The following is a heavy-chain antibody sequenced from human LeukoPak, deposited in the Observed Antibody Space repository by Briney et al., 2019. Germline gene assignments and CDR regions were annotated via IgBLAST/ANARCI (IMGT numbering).Heavy chain of an antibody. J-gene: IGHJ4*02. CDR2: INHNGNT. D-gene: IGHD5-12*01. Sequence: PSETLSLTCTVYGVSFSGYYWSWIRQPPGKGLEWIGEINHNGNTNYNPSLKSRVTISVDTSKNQFSLKLRSVTAADTAVYYCARLSGYDWESYYDYWGQGTLVTVSS. CDR1: GVSFSGYY. CDR3: ARLSGYDWESYYDY. V-gene: IGHV4-34*01.